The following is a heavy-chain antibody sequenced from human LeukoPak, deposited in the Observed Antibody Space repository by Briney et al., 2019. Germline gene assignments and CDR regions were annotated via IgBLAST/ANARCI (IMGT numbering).Heavy chain of an antibody. D-gene: IGHD4-17*01. CDR1: GGSISSSSYY. CDR2: IYYSGST. J-gene: IGHJ4*02. CDR3: ARYPRNDYGDLLFDY. Sequence: SETLSLTCTVSGGSISSSSYYWGWIRQPPGKGLEWIGSIYYSGSTYYNPSLKSRVTISVDTSKNQFSLKLSSVTAADTAVYYCARYPRNDYGDLLFDYWGQGTLVTVSS. V-gene: IGHV4-39*01.